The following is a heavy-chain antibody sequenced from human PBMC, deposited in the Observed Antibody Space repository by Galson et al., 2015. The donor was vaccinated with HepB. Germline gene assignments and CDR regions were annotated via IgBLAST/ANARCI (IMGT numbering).Heavy chain of an antibody. CDR3: ARTSGYRHFDYGVDV. V-gene: IGHV1-69*02. CDR2: IIPILGIA. J-gene: IGHJ6*02. Sequence: SVKVSCKASGGTFSSYTISWVRQAPGQGLEWMGRIIPILGIANYAQKFQGRVTITADKSTSTAYMELSSLRSEDTTVYYCARTSGYRHFDYGVDVWGQGTTVTVSS. CDR1: GGTFSSYT. D-gene: IGHD5-18*01.